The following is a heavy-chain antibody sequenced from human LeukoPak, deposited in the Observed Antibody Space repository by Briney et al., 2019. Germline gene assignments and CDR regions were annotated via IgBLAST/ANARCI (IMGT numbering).Heavy chain of an antibody. J-gene: IGHJ4*02. CDR1: GGTFSRYA. CDR3: AREEPGGSYFDY. Sequence: ASVKVSCKASGGTFSRYAMSWVRQAPGQGLEWMGGIIPIFGTANYAQKFQGRVTITADESTGTAYMELSSLRSEDTAVYYCAREEPGGSYFDYWGQGTLVAVSS. V-gene: IGHV1-69*13. D-gene: IGHD4-23*01. CDR2: IIPIFGTA.